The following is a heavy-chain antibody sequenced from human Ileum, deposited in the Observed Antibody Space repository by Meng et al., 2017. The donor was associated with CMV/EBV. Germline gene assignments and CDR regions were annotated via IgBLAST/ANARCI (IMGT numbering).Heavy chain of an antibody. CDR1: GFTFSNHG. D-gene: IGHD3/OR15-3a*01. CDR2: ISSSGSTI. J-gene: IGHJ4*02. V-gene: IGHV3-48*04. CDR3: AKDPTYMIFAVGIPTYFDY. Sequence: GESLKISCAASGFTFSNHGMHWVRQAPGKGLEWVSYISSSGSTIYYADSVKGRFTISRDNAKNSLYLQMNSLRAEDTALYYCAKDPTYMIFAVGIPTYFDYWGQGTLVTVSS.